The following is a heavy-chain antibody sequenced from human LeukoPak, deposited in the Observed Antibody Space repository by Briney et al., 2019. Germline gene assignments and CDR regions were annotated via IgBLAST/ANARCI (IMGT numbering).Heavy chain of an antibody. CDR3: ARAKWYYYDSSGSPGHYFDY. Sequence: SETLSLTCTVSGGSISSYYWSWIRQPPGKGLEWIGYIYTSGSANYNPSLKSRVTISVDTSKNRFSLKLSSVTAADTAVYYCARAKWYYYDSSGSPGHYFDYWGQGTLVTVSS. D-gene: IGHD3-22*01. CDR1: GGSISSYY. CDR2: IYTSGSA. V-gene: IGHV4-4*09. J-gene: IGHJ4*02.